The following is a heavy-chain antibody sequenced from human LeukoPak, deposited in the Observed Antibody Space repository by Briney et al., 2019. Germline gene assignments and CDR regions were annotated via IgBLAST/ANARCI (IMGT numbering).Heavy chain of an antibody. CDR2: TNTNTGNP. CDR3: ASPRAYYYDSSGYYYVWAFDI. V-gene: IGHV7-4-1*02. J-gene: IGHJ3*02. CDR1: GYTFTSYA. D-gene: IGHD3-22*01. Sequence: ASVKVSCTASGYTFTSYAMNWVRQAPGQGLEWMGWTNTNTGNPTYAQGFTGRFVFSLDTSVSTAYLQISSLKAEDTAVYYCASPRAYYYDSSGYYYVWAFDIWGQGTMVTVSS.